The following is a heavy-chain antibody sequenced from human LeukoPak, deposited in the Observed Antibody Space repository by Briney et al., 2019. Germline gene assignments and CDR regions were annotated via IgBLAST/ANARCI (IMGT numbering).Heavy chain of an antibody. V-gene: IGHV3-64D*09. CDR3: VKDKYPVVVAATLDY. J-gene: IGHJ4*02. Sequence: GGSLRLSCSASGFTFSNYAMHWVRQAPGKGLEYVSDISSNGGITYYADSVKGRFTVSRDNSKNMLYLQMNSLRAEDTAVYYCVKDKYPVVVAATLDYWGQGVLVTVSS. CDR2: ISSNGGIT. CDR1: GFTFSNYA. D-gene: IGHD2-15*01.